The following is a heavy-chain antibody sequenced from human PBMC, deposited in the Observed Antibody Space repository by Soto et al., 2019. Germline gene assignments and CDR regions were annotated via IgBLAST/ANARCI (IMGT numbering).Heavy chain of an antibody. CDR1: GDSISNSRFY. D-gene: IGHD3-22*01. J-gene: IGHJ5*02. Sequence: SETLSLTCSVSGDSISNSRFYWPWLRHPPGEALEWIGSIYHTGNAYYTPSLKSRVTISVDTSKNQFSLKLTSVTAADAALYYCARDFFDSSDYTTNWFDPWGQGTLVTVS. CDR3: ARDFFDSSDYTTNWFDP. V-gene: IGHV4-39*01. CDR2: IYHTGNA.